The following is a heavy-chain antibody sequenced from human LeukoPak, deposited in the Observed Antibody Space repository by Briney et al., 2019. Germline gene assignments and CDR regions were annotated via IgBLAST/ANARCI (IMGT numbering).Heavy chain of an antibody. CDR2: IKQDGSEK. D-gene: IGHD3-10*02. V-gene: IGHV3-7*01. CDR3: AELGITMIGGV. CDR1: GFTISTYG. Sequence: GGSLRLSCAASGFTISTYGMNWVRQAPGKGLEWVANIKQDGSEKYYVDSVKGRFTISRDNAKNSLYLQMNSLRAEDTAVYYCAELGITMIGGVWGKGTTVTISS. J-gene: IGHJ6*04.